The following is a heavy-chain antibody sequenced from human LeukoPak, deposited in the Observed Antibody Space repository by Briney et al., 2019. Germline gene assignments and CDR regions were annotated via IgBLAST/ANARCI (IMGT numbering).Heavy chain of an antibody. J-gene: IGHJ6*02. D-gene: IGHD3-10*01. CDR3: ARVPRVYYGMDV. V-gene: IGHV3-74*01. CDR1: GFTFSSYW. CDR2: INSDGSST. Sequence: GGSLRLSCAASGFTFSSYWMRWVRQAPGKGLVWISRINSDGSSTSYADSVKGRFTISRDNAKNTLYLQMNSLRAEDTAVYYCARVPRVYYGMDVWGQGTTVTVSS.